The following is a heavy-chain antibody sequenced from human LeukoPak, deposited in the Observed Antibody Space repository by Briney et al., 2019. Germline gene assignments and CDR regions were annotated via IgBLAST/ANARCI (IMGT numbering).Heavy chain of an antibody. J-gene: IGHJ4*02. D-gene: IGHD3-22*01. V-gene: IGHV3-23*01. CDR2: ISGSGGST. CDR1: GFTFSSYV. CDR3: ARAYYYDSSGYLDY. Sequence: GGSLRLSCAVSGFTFSSYVMSWVRQAPGKGLEWVSAISGSGGSTYYADSVKGRFTISRDNSKNTLYLQMNSLRAEDTAVYYCARAYYYDSSGYLDYWGQGTLVTVSS.